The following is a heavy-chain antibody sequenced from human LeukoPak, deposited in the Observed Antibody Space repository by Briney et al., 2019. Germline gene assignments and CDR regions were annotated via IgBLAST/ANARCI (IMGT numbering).Heavy chain of an antibody. J-gene: IGHJ3*02. CDR3: DRSRDGYKNGFDI. V-gene: IGHV3-66*01. CDR2: IYRSNDT. D-gene: IGHD5-24*01. CDR1: GFTVSNNY. Sequence: GGSLRLSCAASGFTVSNNYMNWVRQAPGKGLEWVSVIYRSNDTYYADSVKGRFPISRSSSKNTLFLQMNSLRGEDTAVYYCDRSRDGYKNGFDIWGKGTMVTVSS.